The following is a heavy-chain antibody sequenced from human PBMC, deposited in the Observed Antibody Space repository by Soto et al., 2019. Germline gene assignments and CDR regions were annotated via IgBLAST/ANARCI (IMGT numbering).Heavy chain of an antibody. J-gene: IGHJ6*02. CDR3: ARLSIAARPSYYYYGMDV. Sequence: SETLSLTCAVSGGSVRSRNWWSWVRQPPGKGLEWIGEIYHSGSTNYNPSLKSRVTISVDKSKNQFSLKLSSVTAADTAVYYCARLSIAARPSYYYYGMDVWGQGTTVTVSS. D-gene: IGHD6-6*01. CDR1: GGSVRSRNW. CDR2: IYHSGST. V-gene: IGHV4-4*02.